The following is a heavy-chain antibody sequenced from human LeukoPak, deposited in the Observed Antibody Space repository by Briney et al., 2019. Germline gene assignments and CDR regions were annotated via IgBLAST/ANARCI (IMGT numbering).Heavy chain of an antibody. D-gene: IGHD2-15*01. J-gene: IGHJ4*02. CDR1: GYTFTHFD. CDR2: ISPYNGDT. V-gene: IGHV1-18*01. CDR3: ARKRGGCYPD. Sequence: ASVKVSCKASGYTFTHFDISWVRQAPGQGLEWMGRISPYNGDTYYAQNLQGRVTVTTDTSTRTAYMELKSLTSDDTAVYYCARKRGGCYPDWGQGTLATVSS.